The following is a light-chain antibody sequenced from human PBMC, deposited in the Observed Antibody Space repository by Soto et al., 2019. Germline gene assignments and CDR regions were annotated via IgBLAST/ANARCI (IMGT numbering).Light chain of an antibody. Sequence: DIQMTQSPSSLSASVGDRVTITCRESQGIGNYLAWYQQKPGKVPKLLIYTSSTLQSGVPSRFSGSGSGTDFTLTISNLQPEDVATYYCQKHNAAPLTFGGGTKVEIK. CDR1: QGIGNY. CDR3: QKHNAAPLT. CDR2: TSS. V-gene: IGKV1-27*01. J-gene: IGKJ4*01.